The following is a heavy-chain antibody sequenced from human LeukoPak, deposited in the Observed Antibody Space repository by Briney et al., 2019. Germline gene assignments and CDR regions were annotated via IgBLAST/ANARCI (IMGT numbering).Heavy chain of an antibody. V-gene: IGHV4-59*12. Sequence: SETLSLTCTVSGGSISSYYWSWIRQPPGKGLEWIGYISYSGSTNYNPSLKSRVTMSVDTSKNQFSLKLTSVTAADTAVYYCARDFGFGSAWGQGALVTVSS. J-gene: IGHJ5*02. CDR1: GGSISSYY. CDR3: ARDFGFGSA. D-gene: IGHD6-19*01. CDR2: ISYSGST.